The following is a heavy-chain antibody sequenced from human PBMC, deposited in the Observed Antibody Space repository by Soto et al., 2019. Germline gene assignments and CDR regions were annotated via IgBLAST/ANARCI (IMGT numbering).Heavy chain of an antibody. CDR2: MYNTGST. CDR1: GGSISGYY. V-gene: IGHV4-59*08. Sequence: PSETLSLTCTVSGGSISGYYWSWIRQPPGRGLEWIGYMYNTGSTVYNPSFKSRVTISVDTSKNQLSLKLSSVTAADTAVYYCARRYGYSFDYWGQGTLVTVSS. CDR3: ARRYGYSFDY. J-gene: IGHJ4*02. D-gene: IGHD5-18*01.